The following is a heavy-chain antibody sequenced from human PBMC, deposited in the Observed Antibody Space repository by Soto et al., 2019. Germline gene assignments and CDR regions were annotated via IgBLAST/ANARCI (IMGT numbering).Heavy chain of an antibody. CDR1: AFSLTSCS. J-gene: IGHJ5*02. Sequence: GGSLRLSCVTSAFSLTSCSMSWVRQTPGKGLEWVSALSRSGGATYYADSVKGRFTISRDTSTNTLYLQMSNLRAEDTAIYYCAKGEMATIRNSFDPWGQGPWSPSPQ. CDR3: AKGEMATIRNSFDP. CDR2: LSRSGGAT. D-gene: IGHD5-12*01. V-gene: IGHV3-23*01.